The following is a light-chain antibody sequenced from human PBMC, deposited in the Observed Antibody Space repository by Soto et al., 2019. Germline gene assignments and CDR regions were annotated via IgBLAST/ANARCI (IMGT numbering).Light chain of an antibody. V-gene: IGKV3-20*01. J-gene: IGKJ4*01. Sequence: ESVLTQSPGTLSLSPGERATLSCRASQSVSNRYFAWYQQKPGQAPRLLIYGISNRATGIPDRFSGSGSGTDFTLTISRLEPEDFVLYYCQQYYNWPQLTFGGGTRVEIE. CDR1: QSVSNRY. CDR2: GIS. CDR3: QQYYNWPQLT.